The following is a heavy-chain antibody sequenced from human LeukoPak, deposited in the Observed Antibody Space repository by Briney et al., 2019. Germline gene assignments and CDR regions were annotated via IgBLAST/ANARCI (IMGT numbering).Heavy chain of an antibody. J-gene: IGHJ5*02. D-gene: IGHD6-6*01. Sequence: ASVKVSCKASGSTFISYAINWVRQATGQGLEWMGWMNPNSGNTGYAQKFQGRVTMTRNTSISTAYMELSSLRSEDTAVYYSARVYSSSWPGFDPWGQGTLVTVSS. CDR3: ARVYSSSWPGFDP. CDR1: GSTFISYA. CDR2: MNPNSGNT. V-gene: IGHV1-8*02.